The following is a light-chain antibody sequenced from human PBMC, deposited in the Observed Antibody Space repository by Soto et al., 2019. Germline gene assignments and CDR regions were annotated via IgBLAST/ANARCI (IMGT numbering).Light chain of an antibody. Sequence: QSALTQPASVSGSLGQSITISCTGSNRDIGAYNLVSWYQQYPDTAPKLIIYEARNRPSGVSYRFTGSRSGNTASLTISALQADDESTFYCSSYTTTSTLLFGGGTKVTVL. CDR2: EAR. CDR3: SSYTTTSTLL. J-gene: IGLJ3*02. CDR1: NRDIGAYNL. V-gene: IGLV2-14*01.